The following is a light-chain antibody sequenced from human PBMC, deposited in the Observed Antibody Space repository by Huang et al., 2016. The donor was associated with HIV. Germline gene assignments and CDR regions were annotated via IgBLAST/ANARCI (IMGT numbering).Light chain of an antibody. Sequence: DIQMTQSPSSLSASVGDGVTITCRASQGISNSLAWYQQKPGKVPRLLIYAASTLQSGVPSRFSGSRSGRDFSLTIGSLQPEDVATYYCQKYDSAPLTFGGGTKVEI. CDR2: AAS. J-gene: IGKJ4*01. CDR1: QGISNS. CDR3: QKYDSAPLT. V-gene: IGKV1-27*01.